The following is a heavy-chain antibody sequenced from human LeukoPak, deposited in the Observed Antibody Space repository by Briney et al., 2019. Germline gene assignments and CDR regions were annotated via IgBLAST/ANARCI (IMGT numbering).Heavy chain of an antibody. J-gene: IGHJ4*02. Sequence: SETLSLTCAVYGGSFSGYYWSWIRQPPGKGLEWIGEINHSGSTNYNPSLKSRVTISVDTSKNQFSLKLGSVTAADTAVYYCARGRFWESPDYWGQGTLVTVSS. D-gene: IGHD3-10*01. CDR2: INHSGST. CDR1: GGSFSGYY. V-gene: IGHV4-34*01. CDR3: ARGRFWESPDY.